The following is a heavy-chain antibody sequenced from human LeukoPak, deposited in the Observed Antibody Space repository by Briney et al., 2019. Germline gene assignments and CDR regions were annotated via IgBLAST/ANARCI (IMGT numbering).Heavy chain of an antibody. Sequence: ASVKVSCKASGYTFTGYYMHWVRQAPGQGLEWMGWINPNSGGTNYAQKFQGRVTMTRDTSISTAYMELSRLRSDDTAVYYCARAGYTNGCNATEDYGAQGTLVTVSS. CDR2: INPNSGGT. V-gene: IGHV1-2*02. D-gene: IGHD3-16*02. CDR1: GYTFTGYY. CDR3: ARAGYTNGCNATEDY. J-gene: IGHJ4*02.